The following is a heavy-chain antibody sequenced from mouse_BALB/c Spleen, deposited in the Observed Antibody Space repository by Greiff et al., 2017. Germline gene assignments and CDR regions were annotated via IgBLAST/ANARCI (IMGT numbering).Heavy chain of an antibody. V-gene: IGHV5-6-5*01. CDR1: GFTFSSYA. J-gene: IGHJ4*01. CDR2: ISSGGST. Sequence: DVKLVKSGGGLVKPGGSLKLSCAASGFTFSSYAMSWVRQTPEKRLEWVASISSGGSTYYPDSVKGRFTISRDNARNILYLQMSSLRSEDTAMYYCARSRYAYAMDYWGQGTSVTVSS. CDR3: ARSRYAYAMDY. D-gene: IGHD2-14*01.